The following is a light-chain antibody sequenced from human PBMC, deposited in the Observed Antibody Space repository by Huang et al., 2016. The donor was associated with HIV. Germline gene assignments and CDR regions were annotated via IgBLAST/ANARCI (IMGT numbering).Light chain of an antibody. CDR1: QSLLHSNGYNY. CDR2: LSS. Sequence: EIVMTQSPLSLPVTPGEPDSISCRSSQSLLHSNGYNYLDWYLQKPGQSPQLVIYLSSIRASGVPDRFTGSGSVTYFTLKISRVEAEDVGVYYCMQTLQTPRTFGQGTRLEIK. CDR3: MQTLQTPRT. V-gene: IGKV2-28*01. J-gene: IGKJ5*01.